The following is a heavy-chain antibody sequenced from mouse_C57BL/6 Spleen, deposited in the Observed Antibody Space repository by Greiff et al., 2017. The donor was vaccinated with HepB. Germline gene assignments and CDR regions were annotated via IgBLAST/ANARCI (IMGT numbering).Heavy chain of an antibody. Sequence: QVQLKQSGAELVRPGASVKLSCKASGYTFTDYYINWVKQRPGQGLEWIARIYPGSGNTYYNEKFKGKATLTAEKSSSTAYMQLSSLTSEDSAVYFCARGGGKRYYAMDYWGQGTSVTVSS. D-gene: IGHD2-1*01. CDR1: GYTFTDYY. CDR2: IYPGSGNT. J-gene: IGHJ4*01. CDR3: ARGGGKRYYAMDY. V-gene: IGHV1-76*01.